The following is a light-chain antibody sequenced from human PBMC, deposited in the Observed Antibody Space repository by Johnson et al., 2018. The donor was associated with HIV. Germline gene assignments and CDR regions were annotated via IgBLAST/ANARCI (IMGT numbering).Light chain of an antibody. CDR1: SSNIGNNY. CDR2: ENN. V-gene: IGLV1-51*02. Sequence: QSVLTQSPSVSAAPGQKVTISCSGSSSNIGNNYVSWYQQLPGTAPKLLIYENNKRPSGIPDRFSGSKSGTSATLGITGLQTGDEADYYCGTWDSRLSARHVFGTGTKVTVL. CDR3: GTWDSRLSARHV. J-gene: IGLJ1*01.